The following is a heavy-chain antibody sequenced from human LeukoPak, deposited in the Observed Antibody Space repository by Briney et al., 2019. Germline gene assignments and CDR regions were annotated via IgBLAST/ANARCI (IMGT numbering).Heavy chain of an antibody. V-gene: IGHV3-64*01. J-gene: IGHJ4*02. CDR1: GFIFSDYS. Sequence: PGGSLRLSCVASGFIFSDYSMHWVRQAPGKGLDYVSAITGNGHNTYYARSVKGRFTISRDNSKNTLYLQMGSLRAEDMAVYYCVRVATRGYDDWGQGTLVTVSS. D-gene: IGHD2-2*01. CDR2: ITGNGHNT. CDR3: VRVATRGYDD.